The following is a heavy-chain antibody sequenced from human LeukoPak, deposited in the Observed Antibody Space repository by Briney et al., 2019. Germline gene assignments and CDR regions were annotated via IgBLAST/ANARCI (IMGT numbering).Heavy chain of an antibody. CDR3: ARDHYYGSGSFDY. J-gene: IGHJ4*02. D-gene: IGHD3-10*01. CDR2: ISSSNTI. CDR1: GFTFSSYE. V-gene: IGHV3-48*03. Sequence: GVSMRLSCAASGFTFSSYEMNWVRQAPGKGLEWISYISSSNTIYYADSVKGRFTISRDNANNSLYLQMTSLRAEDTAVYYCARDHYYGSGSFDYWGQGTLVTVSS.